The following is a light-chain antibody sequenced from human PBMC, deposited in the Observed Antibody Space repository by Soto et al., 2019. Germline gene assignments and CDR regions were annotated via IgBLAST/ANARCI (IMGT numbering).Light chain of an antibody. CDR3: HQYGSSPPYT. Sequence: EVVLTQSPGTLSLSPGERATLSCRASQSVTNNYLAWYQQRPGQAPRLLIFGSSDRATGIPDRFSGSGSGIDFTRTISRLEPEDFAVSYCHQYGSSPPYTFGQGIKLEIK. V-gene: IGKV3-20*01. CDR1: QSVTNNY. J-gene: IGKJ2*01. CDR2: GSS.